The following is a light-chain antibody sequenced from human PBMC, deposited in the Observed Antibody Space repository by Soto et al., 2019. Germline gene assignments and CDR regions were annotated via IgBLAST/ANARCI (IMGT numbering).Light chain of an antibody. V-gene: IGKV1-33*01. J-gene: IGKJ5*01. Sequence: DIQMTQSPSSLSASVGDRVTITCQASQDISNYLNWYQQKLGKAPKLLIYDASNLETGVPSRFSGSGSGTDFTFTISSLQPEDIATYYCQQYDNLPSITFGQGTRLDFK. CDR3: QQYDNLPSIT. CDR2: DAS. CDR1: QDISNY.